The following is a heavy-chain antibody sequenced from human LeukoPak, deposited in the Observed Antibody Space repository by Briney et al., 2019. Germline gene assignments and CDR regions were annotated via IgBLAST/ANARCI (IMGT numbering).Heavy chain of an antibody. V-gene: IGHV1-2*06. J-gene: IGHJ6*02. CDR3: ARGAQERRGMDV. CDR1: GYTLTELS. CDR2: INPNSGGT. Sequence: ASVKVSCKVSGYTLTELSMHWVRQAPGQGLEWMGRINPNSGGTNYAQKFQGRVTMTRDTSISTAYMELSRLRSDDTAVYYCARGAQERRGMDVWGQGTTVTVSS.